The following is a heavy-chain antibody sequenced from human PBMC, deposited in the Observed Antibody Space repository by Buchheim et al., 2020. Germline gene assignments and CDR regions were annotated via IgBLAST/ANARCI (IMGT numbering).Heavy chain of an antibody. CDR3: ARGNPKSGYRSGTNCY. CDR2: IRSSGSTT. D-gene: IGHD2-2*03. CDR1: GFPFSGFE. J-gene: IGHJ1*01. Sequence: EAQLVESGGGLVQPGGSLRLSCAASGFPFSGFEMNWFRQAPGKGPEWIAYIRSSGSTTSYADSVRGRFTISRDDAKTSLYLQMNSLRAEDTAVYYCARGNPKSGYRSGTNCYWGQGTL. V-gene: IGHV3-48*03.